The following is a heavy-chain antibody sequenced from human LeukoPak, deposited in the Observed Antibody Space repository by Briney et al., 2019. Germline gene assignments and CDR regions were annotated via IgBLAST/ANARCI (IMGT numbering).Heavy chain of an antibody. J-gene: IGHJ6*03. Sequence: GWSLRLSCAASGFTFRSYGMSWVRQAPGKGLEWVSAISGTGGTTYYADSVKGRFAISRDNSKNTLYLQMNSLRAEDTAVYYCVKNGDRGAYCSGGSCYPYYYYYMDVWGKGTTVTISS. CDR3: VKNGDRGAYCSGGSCYPYYYYYMDV. CDR1: GFTFRSYG. V-gene: IGHV3-23*01. D-gene: IGHD2-15*01. CDR2: ISGTGGTT.